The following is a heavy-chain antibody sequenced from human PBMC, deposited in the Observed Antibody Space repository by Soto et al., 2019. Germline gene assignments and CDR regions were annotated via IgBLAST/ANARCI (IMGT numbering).Heavy chain of an antibody. CDR2: INAGNGNT. Sequence: ASVKVSCKASGYTFTTYAMHWVRQAPGQRLEWMGWINAGNGNTKYSQKFQGRVTITRDTSATTAYMEPSSLRSEDTAVYYCARDIGYPLYGMDVWGQGTTVTVSS. CDR1: GYTFTTYA. V-gene: IGHV1-3*01. CDR3: ARDIGYPLYGMDV. J-gene: IGHJ6*02. D-gene: IGHD6-25*01.